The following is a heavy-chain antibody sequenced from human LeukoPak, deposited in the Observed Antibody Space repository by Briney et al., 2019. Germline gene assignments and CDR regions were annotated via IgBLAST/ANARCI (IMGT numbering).Heavy chain of an antibody. Sequence: ASVKVSCKASGYTFTGYYMHWVRQMPGKGLEWMGIIYPGDSDTRYSPSFQGQVTISADKSISTAYLQWSSLKASDTAMYYCARSPDAFDIWGQGTMVTVSS. CDR1: GYTFTGYY. J-gene: IGHJ3*02. CDR2: IYPGDSDT. V-gene: IGHV5-51*01. CDR3: ARSPDAFDI.